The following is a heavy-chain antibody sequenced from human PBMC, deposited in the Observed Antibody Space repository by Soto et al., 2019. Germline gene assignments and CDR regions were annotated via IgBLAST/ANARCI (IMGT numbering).Heavy chain of an antibody. D-gene: IGHD3-3*01. CDR3: ARGRPFKDYWSGYYNDY. CDR1: GFAVNNNY. CDR2: IYSGGST. V-gene: IGHV3-53*01. Sequence: SGGSLRLSCAASGFAVNNNYMTWVRQPPGKGLEWVSLIYSGGSTSFADSVKGRFTISRDNSKNTLYLQMNSLRPEDTAVYYCARGRPFKDYWSGYYNDYWGQGTLVTVSS. J-gene: IGHJ4*02.